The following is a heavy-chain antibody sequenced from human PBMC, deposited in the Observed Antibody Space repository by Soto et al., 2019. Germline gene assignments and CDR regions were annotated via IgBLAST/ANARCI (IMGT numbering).Heavy chain of an antibody. J-gene: IGHJ4*02. V-gene: IGHV1-69*02. D-gene: IGHD2-15*01. Sequence: QVQLVQSGAEVKKPGSSVKVSCKASGGTFSSYTISWVRQAPGQGLEWMGRILPILGIANYAQKFQGRVTITADKSTSTAYMELSSLRSEDTAVYYCASATGYCSGGSCYSLGYWGQGTLVTVSS. CDR1: GGTFSSYT. CDR3: ASATGYCSGGSCYSLGY. CDR2: ILPILGIA.